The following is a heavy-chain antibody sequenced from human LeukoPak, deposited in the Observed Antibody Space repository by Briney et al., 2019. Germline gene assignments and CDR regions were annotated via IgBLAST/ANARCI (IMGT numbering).Heavy chain of an antibody. CDR3: ARDSAQLPFDY. J-gene: IGHJ4*02. Sequence: SETLSLTCSVSGDSISSSNYYWGWIRQPPGKGLEWIGSIYFSGGTYYNPSLKSRVTISVDTSKNQFSLKLTSVTAADTAVYYCARDSAQLPFDYWGQGTLVTVSS. V-gene: IGHV4-39*07. CDR1: GDSISSSNYY. CDR2: IYFSGGT. D-gene: IGHD5-18*01.